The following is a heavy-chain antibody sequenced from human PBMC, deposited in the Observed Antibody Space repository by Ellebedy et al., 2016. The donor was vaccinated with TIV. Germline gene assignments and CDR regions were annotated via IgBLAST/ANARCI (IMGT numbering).Heavy chain of an antibody. V-gene: IGHV3-7*01. D-gene: IGHD6-19*01. CDR1: GFTFSSYW. J-gene: IGHJ6*02. CDR2: IKQDGSEK. CDR3: ARAVDSSGWYPISYYYYYYGMDV. Sequence: GESLKISXAASGFTFSSYWMSWVRQAPGKGLEWVANIKQDGSEKYYVDSVKGRFTISRDNAKNSLYLQMNSLRAEDTAVYYCARAVDSSGWYPISYYYYYYGMDVWGQGTTVTVSS.